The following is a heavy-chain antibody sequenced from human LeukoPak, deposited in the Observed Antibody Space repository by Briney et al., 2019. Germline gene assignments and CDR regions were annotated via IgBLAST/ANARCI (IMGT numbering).Heavy chain of an antibody. V-gene: IGHV3-48*01. J-gene: IGHJ4*02. Sequence: GGSLRLSCAASGFSFSLYPMDWVRQAPGKGLEWLSNIRDSGGEMYYADSVKGRFTITRDNAKNTLYLQMNGLRVEDTAVYFCARDHNWAFDFWGRGSLVTVSS. D-gene: IGHD1-1*01. CDR2: IRDSGGEM. CDR3: ARDHNWAFDF. CDR1: GFSFSLYP.